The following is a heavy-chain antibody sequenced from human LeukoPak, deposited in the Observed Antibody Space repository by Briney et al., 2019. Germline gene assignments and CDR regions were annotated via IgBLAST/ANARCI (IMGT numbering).Heavy chain of an antibody. Sequence: GGSLRLSCAASGFTFSRDSMNWVRQAPGKGLEWVSYINTGGSPIYYADSVRGRFTISRDNAKNSLYLQMNSLRAEDTALYYCVRDNPRCCGVIPANIDDYWGQGTLVTVSS. J-gene: IGHJ4*02. CDR3: VRDNPRCCGVIPANIDDY. CDR1: GFTFSRDS. V-gene: IGHV3-48*01. D-gene: IGHD2-21*01. CDR2: INTGGSPI.